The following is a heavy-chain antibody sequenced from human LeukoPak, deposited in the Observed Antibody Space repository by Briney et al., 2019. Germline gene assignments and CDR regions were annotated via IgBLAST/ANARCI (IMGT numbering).Heavy chain of an antibody. CDR1: GFTFSSYS. D-gene: IGHD3-10*01. J-gene: IGHJ4*02. CDR3: ARDYYGSGSYYKFGDY. Sequence: GGSLRLSCAASGFTFSSYSMNWVRHAPGKGLEWVSSISSSSSYIYYADSVKGRFTISRDNAKNSLYLQMNSLRAEDTAVYYCARDYYGSGSYYKFGDYWGQGTLVTVSS. CDR2: ISSSSSYI. V-gene: IGHV3-21*01.